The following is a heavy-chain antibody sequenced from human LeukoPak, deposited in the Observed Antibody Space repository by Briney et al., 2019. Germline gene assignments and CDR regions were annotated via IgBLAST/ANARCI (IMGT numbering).Heavy chain of an antibody. Sequence: GGSLRLSCAASGFTFTNYAMSWVRQAPGKGLEWVSAISGSGGSTYYADSVKGRFTISRDNSKNTLYLQMNSLRAEDTAVYYCAVTVTTGVFDYWGQGTLVTVSS. CDR3: AVTVTTGVFDY. V-gene: IGHV3-23*01. CDR2: ISGSGGST. J-gene: IGHJ4*02. D-gene: IGHD4-17*01. CDR1: GFTFTNYA.